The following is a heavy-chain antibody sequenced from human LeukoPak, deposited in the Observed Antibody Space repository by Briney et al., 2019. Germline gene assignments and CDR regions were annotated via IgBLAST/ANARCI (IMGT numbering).Heavy chain of an antibody. CDR3: ARARCTGGSCYDY. Sequence: ASVKASCKASGYSFTGYYMHWVRQAPGQGLEWVGWINPNSSGTNSAQKFQGRVTMTRDTSISTAYMELSSLRSDDTAVYYCARARCTGGSCYDYWGQGTLVTVSS. V-gene: IGHV1-2*02. J-gene: IGHJ4*02. D-gene: IGHD2-15*01. CDR2: INPNSSGT. CDR1: GYSFTGYY.